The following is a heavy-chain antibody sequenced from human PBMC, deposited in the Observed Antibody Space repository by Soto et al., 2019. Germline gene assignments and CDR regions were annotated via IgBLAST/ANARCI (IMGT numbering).Heavy chain of an antibody. J-gene: IGHJ6*01. CDR1: GGTFSTSA. D-gene: IGHD3-3*02. CDR2: IMPVFPTP. Sequence: QVQLVQSGAEVKKPGSSVKVSCKASGGTFSTSAISWVRQAPGQGLEWVGGIMPVFPTPDYAQNFQGRVTITADESTTPAHLELTSLRGDDTAVYYCARDKDRQQLGGNYYYILDVWGQGTAITVSS. CDR3: ARDKDRQQLGGNYYYILDV. V-gene: IGHV1-69*12.